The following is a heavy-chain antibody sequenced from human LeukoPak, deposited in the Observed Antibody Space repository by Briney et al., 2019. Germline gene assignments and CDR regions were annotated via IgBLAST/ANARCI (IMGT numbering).Heavy chain of an antibody. J-gene: IGHJ5*02. CDR2: ISGYNGNT. CDR3: ARDVGITVADSFDP. Sequence: ASVKVSCKAPGYTFTTYNINWVRQAPGQGLEWMGWISGYNGNTNYAQKLQGRVTMTTDTSTSTVYMEVRSLRSDDTAMYYCARDVGITVADSFDPWGQGTLVTVSS. V-gene: IGHV1-18*01. CDR1: GYTFTTYN. D-gene: IGHD6-13*01.